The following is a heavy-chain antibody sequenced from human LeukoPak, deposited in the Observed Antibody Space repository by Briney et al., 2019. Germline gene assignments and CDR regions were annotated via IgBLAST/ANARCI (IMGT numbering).Heavy chain of an antibody. CDR2: ISSSSSTI. V-gene: IGHV3-48*04. D-gene: IGHD2-21*02. J-gene: IGHJ4*02. CDR3: ARVFWSEADCGGDCGY. CDR1: GFTFSSYS. Sequence: TGGSLRLSCAASGFTFSSYSMNWVRQAPGKGLEWVSYISSSSSTIYYADSVKGRFTISRDNAKNSLYLQMNSLRAEDTAVYYCARVFWSEADCGGDCGYWGQGTLVTVSS.